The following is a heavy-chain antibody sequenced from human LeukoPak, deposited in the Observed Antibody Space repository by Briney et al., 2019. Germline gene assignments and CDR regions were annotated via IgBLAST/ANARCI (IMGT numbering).Heavy chain of an antibody. Sequence: PGGSLRLSCAASTFSFSRYPMGWVRQAPGKGLEWVSGISAGGDGTYHADPVKGRFTISRDNSKNTLYLEMNSLRAEDTAVYYCAKSLLTTATGTGRAFDIWGQGTMVTVSA. CDR2: ISAGGDGT. CDR3: AKSLLTTATGTGRAFDI. J-gene: IGHJ3*02. D-gene: IGHD1-1*01. CDR1: TFSFSRYP. V-gene: IGHV3-23*01.